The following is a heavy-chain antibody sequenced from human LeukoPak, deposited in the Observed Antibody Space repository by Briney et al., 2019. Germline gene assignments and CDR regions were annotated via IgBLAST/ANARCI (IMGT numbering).Heavy chain of an antibody. J-gene: IGHJ3*02. CDR3: ARDSGIGLDALGI. CDR2: TYYRSKWYN. CDR1: RDSVSSDSAA. Sequence: SQTLSLTCAISRDSVSSDSAAWNWIRQSPSRGLEWLGRTYYRSKWYNDYAVSVKSRITVNPDTSKNQFSLQLDSVTPEDTAVYYCARDSGIGLDALGIWGQGTMVTVSS. V-gene: IGHV6-1*01. D-gene: IGHD2-15*01.